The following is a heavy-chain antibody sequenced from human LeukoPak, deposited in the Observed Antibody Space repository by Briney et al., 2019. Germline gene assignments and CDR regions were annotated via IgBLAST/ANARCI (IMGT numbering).Heavy chain of an antibody. CDR3: ARGTGSYYDILTGYYASYYYGMDV. V-gene: IGHV3-74*01. CDR2: INSDGSST. CDR1: GFTFSSYW. J-gene: IGHJ6*02. D-gene: IGHD3-9*01. Sequence: AGGSLRLSCAASGFTFSSYWMHWVRQAPGKGLVRVSRINSDGSSTSYADSVKGRFTISRDNAKNTLYLQMNSLRAEDTAVYYCARGTGSYYDILTGYYASYYYGMDVWGQGTTVTVSS.